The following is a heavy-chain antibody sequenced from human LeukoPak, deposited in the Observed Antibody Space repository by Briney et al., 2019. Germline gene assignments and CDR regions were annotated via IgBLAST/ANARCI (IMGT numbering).Heavy chain of an antibody. D-gene: IGHD5-12*01. CDR1: GFTFSTYW. Sequence: GGSLRLSCAASGFTFSTYWMHWVRQTPGAGLMWVSHINADGSSTSYADSVKGRFTISRDNAENALYLQMNSLRPEDTAVYYCARGATGYAFDIWGQGTVVTVSS. V-gene: IGHV3-74*01. CDR3: ARGATGYAFDI. CDR2: INADGSST. J-gene: IGHJ3*02.